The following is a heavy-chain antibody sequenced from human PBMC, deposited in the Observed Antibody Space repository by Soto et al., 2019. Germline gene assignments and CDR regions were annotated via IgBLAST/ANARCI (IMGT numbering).Heavy chain of an antibody. D-gene: IGHD2-15*01. Sequence: SETLSLTCAVSSGSISSSNWWSWVRQPPGKGLEWIGEIYHSGSTNYNPSLKSRVTMSVDKSKNQFSLKLSSVTAADTAVYYCARLGSGDLYCSGGSCYNLRWFDPWGQGTLVTVSS. CDR2: IYHSGST. V-gene: IGHV4-4*02. CDR3: ARLGSGDLYCSGGSCYNLRWFDP. CDR1: SGSISSSNW. J-gene: IGHJ5*02.